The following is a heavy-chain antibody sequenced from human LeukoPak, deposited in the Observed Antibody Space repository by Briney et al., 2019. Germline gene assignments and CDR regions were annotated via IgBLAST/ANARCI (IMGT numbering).Heavy chain of an antibody. CDR1: GGTFSSYA. J-gene: IGHJ3*02. CDR2: IIPIFGTA. Sequence: ASVKVPCKASGGTFSSYAISWVRQAPGQGLEWMGGIIPIFGTANYAQKFQGRVTITADESTSTAYMELSSLRSEDTAVYYCARDLDYGDYVAFDIWGQGTMVTVSS. D-gene: IGHD4-17*01. CDR3: ARDLDYGDYVAFDI. V-gene: IGHV1-69*13.